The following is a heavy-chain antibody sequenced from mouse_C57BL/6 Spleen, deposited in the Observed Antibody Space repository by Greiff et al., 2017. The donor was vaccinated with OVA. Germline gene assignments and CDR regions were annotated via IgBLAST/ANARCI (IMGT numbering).Heavy chain of an antibody. CDR3: ARKDYDRAWFAY. V-gene: IGHV1-61*01. D-gene: IGHD2-4*01. J-gene: IGHJ3*01. CDR2: IYPSDSET. CDR1: GYTFTSYW. Sequence: VQLQQPGAELVRPGSSVKLSCKASGYTFTSYWMDWVKQRPGQGLEWIGNIYPSDSETHYNQKFKDKATFTVDKSSSTAYMQLSSLTSADSAVYYCARKDYDRAWFAYWGQGTLVTVSA.